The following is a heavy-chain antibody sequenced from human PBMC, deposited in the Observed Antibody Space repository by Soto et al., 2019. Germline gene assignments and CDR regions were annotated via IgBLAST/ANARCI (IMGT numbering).Heavy chain of an antibody. CDR3: ARALLKLYYYYGMDV. CDR2: INPNSGGT. V-gene: IGHV1-2*04. Sequence: ASVKVSCKASGYTFTGYYMHCVRQAPGQGLEWMGWINPNSGGTNYAQKFQGWVTMTRDTSISTAYMELSRLRSDDTAVYYCARALLKLYYYYGMDVWGQGTTVTVAS. J-gene: IGHJ6*02. D-gene: IGHD4-4*01. CDR1: GYTFTGYY.